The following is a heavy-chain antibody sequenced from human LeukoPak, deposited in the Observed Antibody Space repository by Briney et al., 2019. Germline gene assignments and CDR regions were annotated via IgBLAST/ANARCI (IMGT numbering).Heavy chain of an antibody. V-gene: IGHV4-31*03. D-gene: IGHD3-10*01. CDR2: IYYSGST. CDR3: ARDQLLWGSPYGMDV. Sequence: SETLFLTCTVSGGSISSGDYYWSWIRQHPGKGLEWIGYIYYSGSTYYNPSLKSRVTISVDTSKNQFSLKLSSVTAADTAVYYCARDQLLWGSPYGMDVWGQGTTVTVSS. CDR1: GGSISSGDYY. J-gene: IGHJ6*02.